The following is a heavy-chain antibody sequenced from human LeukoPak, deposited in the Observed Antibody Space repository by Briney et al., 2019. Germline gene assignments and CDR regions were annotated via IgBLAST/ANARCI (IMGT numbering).Heavy chain of an antibody. D-gene: IGHD1-26*01. CDR3: AKVWVVGATCDY. Sequence: GGSLRLSCAASGFTFDDYAMHWVRQAPGKGLEWVSGISLNSVSIGYADSVKSRFTISRNNAENSLYLQMNSLRAEDTAVYYCAKVWVVGATCDYWGQGTLVTVSS. J-gene: IGHJ4*02. CDR2: ISLNSVSI. V-gene: IGHV3-9*01. CDR1: GFTFDDYA.